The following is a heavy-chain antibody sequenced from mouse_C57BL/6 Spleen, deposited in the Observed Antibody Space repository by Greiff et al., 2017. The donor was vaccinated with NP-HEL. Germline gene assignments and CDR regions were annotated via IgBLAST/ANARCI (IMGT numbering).Heavy chain of an antibody. CDR1: GFTFSDYG. CDR2: ISSGSSTI. D-gene: IGHD1-1*01. Sequence: DVQLVESGGGLVKPGGSLKLSCAASGFTFSDYGMHWVRQAPEKGLEWVAYISSGSSTIYYADTVKGRFTISRDNAKNTLFLQMTSLRSEDTAMYYCARGSRDWYFDVWGTGTTVTVSS. J-gene: IGHJ1*03. V-gene: IGHV5-17*01. CDR3: ARGSRDWYFDV.